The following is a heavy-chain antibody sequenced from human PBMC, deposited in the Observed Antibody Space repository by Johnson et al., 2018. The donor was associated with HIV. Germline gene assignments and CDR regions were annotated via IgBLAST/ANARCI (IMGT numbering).Heavy chain of an antibody. CDR3: AKVSVVTPYDPFDI. D-gene: IGHD2-21*01. J-gene: IGHJ3*02. CDR2: IRYDGDNQ. CDR1: GFTFSYHG. Sequence: QMQLVESGGGVVQPGESLILSCRTFGFTFSYHGMHWVRQAPGKWLEWVAFIRYDGDNQYYGDSVKGRFTISRDNSKNTLYLQMNSLRPEDTALYYCAKVSVVTPYDPFDIWGQGRKVTVSS. V-gene: IGHV3-30*02.